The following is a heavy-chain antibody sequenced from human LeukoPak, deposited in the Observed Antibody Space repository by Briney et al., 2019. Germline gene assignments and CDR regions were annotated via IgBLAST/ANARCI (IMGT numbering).Heavy chain of an antibody. V-gene: IGHV4-59*01. Sequence: SETLSLTCTVSGGSISSYYWSWIRQPPGKGLEWIGYIYYSGSTNYNPSLKSRVTMSVDTSKNQFSLKLSSVTAADTAVYYCAGTSSGWDWFDPWGQGTLVTVSS. D-gene: IGHD6-25*01. CDR1: GGSISSYY. J-gene: IGHJ5*02. CDR2: IYYSGST. CDR3: AGTSSGWDWFDP.